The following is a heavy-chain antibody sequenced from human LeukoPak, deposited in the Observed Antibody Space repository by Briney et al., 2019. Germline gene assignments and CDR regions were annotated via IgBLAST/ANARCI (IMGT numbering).Heavy chain of an antibody. CDR3: ARHTAMVRAYYYYYYGMDV. J-gene: IGHJ6*02. Sequence: PSETLSLTCTVYGGSISSYYWSWIRQPAGKGLEWVGRIYTSGSTNYNPSLKSRVTMSVDTSKNQFSLKLSSVTAADTAEYYCARHTAMVRAYYYYYYGMDVWGQGTTVTVSS. CDR2: IYTSGST. CDR1: GGSISSYY. V-gene: IGHV4-4*07. D-gene: IGHD5-18*01.